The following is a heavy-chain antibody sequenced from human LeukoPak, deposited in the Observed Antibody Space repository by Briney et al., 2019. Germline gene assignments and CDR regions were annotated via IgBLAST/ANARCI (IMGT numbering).Heavy chain of an antibody. V-gene: IGHV1-46*01. CDR2: INPGGDNT. CDR3: ARIRDGYNDAYDI. Sequence: ASVKVSCKASGYTFTKSYIHWVRQAPGQRLEWMGLINPGGDNTDYAQNFQGRLTMTSDTSARTVYMELSSLRSDDTAVCYCARIRDGYNDAYDIWGQGTLVTVTS. CDR1: GYTFTKSY. J-gene: IGHJ3*02. D-gene: IGHD5-24*01.